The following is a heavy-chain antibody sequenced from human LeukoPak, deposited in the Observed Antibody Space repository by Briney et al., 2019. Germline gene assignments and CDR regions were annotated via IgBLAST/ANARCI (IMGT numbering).Heavy chain of an antibody. V-gene: IGHV4-4*07. J-gene: IGHJ5*02. CDR3: ARGPSAGDYVSDNWFDP. CDR2: IYTSGST. D-gene: IGHD4-17*01. Sequence: PSETPSLTCTVSGGSISSYYWSWIRQPAGKGLEWIGRIYTSGSTNYNPSLKSRVTMSVDTSKNQFSLKLSSVTAADTAVYYCARGPSAGDYVSDNWFDPWGQGTLVTVSS. CDR1: GGSISSYY.